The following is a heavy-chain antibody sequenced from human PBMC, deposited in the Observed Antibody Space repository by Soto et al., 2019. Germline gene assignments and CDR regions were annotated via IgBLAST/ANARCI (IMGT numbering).Heavy chain of an antibody. Sequence: QVQLQESGPGLVKPSQTLSLTCTVSGGSISTVDYWWSWIRQSPDMGLEWIGHIYDGGRTYNNPSLESRATMSVDTSKSQLSLTLSSVSAADTAVYYCARGPSGDKVDSWGQGPLVTVSS. CDR1: GGSISTVDYW. J-gene: IGHJ4*02. CDR2: IYDGGRT. V-gene: IGHV4-30-4*01. CDR3: ARGPSGDKVDS. D-gene: IGHD7-27*01.